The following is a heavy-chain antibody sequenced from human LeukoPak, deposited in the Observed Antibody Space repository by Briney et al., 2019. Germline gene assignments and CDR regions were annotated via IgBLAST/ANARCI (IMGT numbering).Heavy chain of an antibody. CDR1: GGTFSIYA. J-gene: IGHJ4*02. Sequence: SLKVSCKASGGTFSIYAISWVRQAPGQGLEWMGGIIPIFGTANYAQKFQGRVTITADKSTSTAYMELSSLRSEDTAVYYCAIVVTAIPNYFDYWGQGTLVTVSS. CDR2: IIPIFGTA. D-gene: IGHD2-21*02. V-gene: IGHV1-69*06. CDR3: AIVVTAIPNYFDY.